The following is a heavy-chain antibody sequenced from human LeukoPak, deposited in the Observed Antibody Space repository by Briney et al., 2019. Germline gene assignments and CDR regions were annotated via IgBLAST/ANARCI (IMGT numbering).Heavy chain of an antibody. J-gene: IGHJ3*02. D-gene: IGHD6-13*01. CDR2: IKQDGSER. Sequence: PGGSLRLSCAASGFTFSSYWMSWVRQAPGKGLEWVANIKQDGSERYYVDSVKGRFTISRDNAKNSLYLQMNSLRAEDTAVYYCARDGGSSWYFPNAFDIWGQGTMVTVSS. CDR1: GFTFSSYW. CDR3: ARDGGSSWYFPNAFDI. V-gene: IGHV3-7*01.